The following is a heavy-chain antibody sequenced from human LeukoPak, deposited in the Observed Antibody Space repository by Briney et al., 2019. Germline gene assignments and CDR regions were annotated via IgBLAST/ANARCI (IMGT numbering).Heavy chain of an antibody. CDR2: ISGSGGST. CDR1: GFTFSSYA. Sequence: GGSLRLSCAASGFTFSSYAMSWVRQAPGKGLEWVSAISGSGGSTYYADPVKGRFTISRDNSKNTLYLQMNSLRAEDTAVYYCANPLPVAGFGYWGQGTLVTVSS. D-gene: IGHD6-19*01. CDR3: ANPLPVAGFGY. J-gene: IGHJ4*02. V-gene: IGHV3-23*01.